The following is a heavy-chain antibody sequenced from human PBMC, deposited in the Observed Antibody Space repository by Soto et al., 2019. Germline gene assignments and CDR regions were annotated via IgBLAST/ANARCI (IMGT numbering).Heavy chain of an antibody. V-gene: IGHV1-8*01. CDR2: MNPHSGET. CDR1: GYSFTSLH. Sequence: QVQLVQSGAEVRRPGASVKVSCKASGYSFTSLHFNWLRQATGQGLEWIGWMNPHSGETGYAQRFQGRVTMTRDISLSTAYMELRSLTSHDTAVYFCARGSPGPVDHWGQGTLVTVSS. J-gene: IGHJ4*02. CDR3: ARGSPGPVDH. D-gene: IGHD3-10*01.